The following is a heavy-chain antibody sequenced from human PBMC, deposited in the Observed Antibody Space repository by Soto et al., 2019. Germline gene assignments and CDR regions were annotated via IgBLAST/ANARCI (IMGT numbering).Heavy chain of an antibody. D-gene: IGHD6-13*01. V-gene: IGHV1-8*01. CDR3: ARGPGSWYYYYMDV. CDR1: GYTFTSYD. CDR2: MNPNSGNT. Sequence: QVQLVQSGAEVKKPGASAKVSCKASGYTFTSYDDNWVRQATGQGLEWMGWMNPNSGNTGYAQKFQGRVTMTRNTSISTAYMELSSLRSEDTAVYYCARGPGSWYYYYMDVWGKGTTVTVSS. J-gene: IGHJ6*03.